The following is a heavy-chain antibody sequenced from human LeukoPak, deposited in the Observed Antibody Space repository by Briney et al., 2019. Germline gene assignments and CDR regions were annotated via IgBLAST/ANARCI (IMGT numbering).Heavy chain of an antibody. CDR3: ARDRSGSYYRD. CDR2: IIPIFGTA. V-gene: IGHV1-69*05. Sequence: ASVKVSCKASGGTFSSYAISWVRQAPGQGLEWVGEIIPIFGTANYAQKFQGRVTITTDESTSTAYMELSSLRSEDTAVYYCARDRSGSYYRDWGQGTLVTVSS. D-gene: IGHD3-10*01. CDR1: GGTFSSYA. J-gene: IGHJ4*02.